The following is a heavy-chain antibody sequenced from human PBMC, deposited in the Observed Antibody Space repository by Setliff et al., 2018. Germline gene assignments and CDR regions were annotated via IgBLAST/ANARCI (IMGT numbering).Heavy chain of an antibody. D-gene: IGHD3-22*01. Sequence: ASVKVSCKASGYSFSNYDINWVRQATGQGLEWMGWMNPNTGNTGYAQKLQGRVSMTRSTSISTAYMELSSLRSGDTAVYYCALSLYYYNASGYYPFDYWGLGTLVTVSS. CDR1: GYSFSNYD. V-gene: IGHV1-8*01. CDR2: MNPNTGNT. J-gene: IGHJ4*02. CDR3: ALSLYYYNASGYYPFDY.